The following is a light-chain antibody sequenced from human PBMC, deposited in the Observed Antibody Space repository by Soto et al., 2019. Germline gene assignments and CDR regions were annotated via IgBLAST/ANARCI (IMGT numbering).Light chain of an antibody. V-gene: IGLV2-8*01. CDR2: DVT. CDR3: TSYVGSDTVV. CDR1: SSDVGAYKY. Sequence: QSALTQPPSASGSPGQSVTISCTGTSSDVGAYKYVSWYQQYPGKAPKLMIYDVTNRPSGVPDRFSGSKSGNTASLTVSGLQAEDEADYYCTSYVGSDTVVFGGGTKVTVL. J-gene: IGLJ2*01.